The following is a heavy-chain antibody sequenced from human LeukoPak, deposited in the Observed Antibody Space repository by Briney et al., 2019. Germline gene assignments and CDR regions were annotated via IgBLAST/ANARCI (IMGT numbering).Heavy chain of an antibody. CDR2: INPNSGGT. Sequence: GASVKVSCKASGYTFTGYYLHWVRQAPGQGLEWMGRINPNSGGTNYAQKFQGRVTMTWDTSISTAYMELSRLRSDDTAVYYCAREGRIVGATLGYWGQGTLVTVSS. J-gene: IGHJ4*02. D-gene: IGHD1-26*01. CDR1: GYTFTGYY. V-gene: IGHV1-2*06. CDR3: AREGRIVGATLGY.